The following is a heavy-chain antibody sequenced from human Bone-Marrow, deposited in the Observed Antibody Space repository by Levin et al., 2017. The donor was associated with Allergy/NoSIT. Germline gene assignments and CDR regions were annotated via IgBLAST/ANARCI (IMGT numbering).Heavy chain of an antibody. Sequence: SQTLSLTCAVYGGSFSGYYWSWIRQPPGKGLEWIGEINHSGSTNYNPSLKSRVTISVDTSKNQFSLQLSSLTAADTAVYYCARQAGGWWGQGTLVTVSS. V-gene: IGHV4-34*01. J-gene: IGHJ4*02. CDR2: INHSGST. D-gene: IGHD3-16*01. CDR3: ARQAGGW. CDR1: GGSFSGYY.